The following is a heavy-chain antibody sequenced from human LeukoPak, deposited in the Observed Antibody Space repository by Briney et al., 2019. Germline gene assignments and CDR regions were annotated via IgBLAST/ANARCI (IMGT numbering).Heavy chain of an antibody. CDR3: ARQGNVDTAMVDNAFDI. Sequence: GESLKISCKGSGYSFTSYWIGWVRQMPGKGLEWMGIIYPGDSDTRYSPSFQGQVTISADKSISTAYLQWSSLKASDTAMYYCARQGNVDTAMVDNAFDIWGQGTMVTVSS. J-gene: IGHJ3*02. CDR1: GYSFTSYW. D-gene: IGHD5-18*01. V-gene: IGHV5-51*01. CDR2: IYPGDSDT.